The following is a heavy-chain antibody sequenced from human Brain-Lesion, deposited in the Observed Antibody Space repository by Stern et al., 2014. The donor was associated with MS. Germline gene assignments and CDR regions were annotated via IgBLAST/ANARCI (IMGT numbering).Heavy chain of an antibody. Sequence: VQLVESGGGLVKPGGSLRLSCAPSGFTFSSYTMNWVRQAPGKGLEWVASINTGSDYIYYADSVKGRFTISRDNAKNSLYLQMNSLRDEDTAIYFCARVAEQLVDFYFYYGMDVWGQGTTVPVSS. D-gene: IGHD6-13*01. J-gene: IGHJ6*02. CDR1: GFTFSSYT. CDR3: ARVAEQLVDFYFYYGMDV. V-gene: IGHV3-21*01. CDR2: INTGSDYI.